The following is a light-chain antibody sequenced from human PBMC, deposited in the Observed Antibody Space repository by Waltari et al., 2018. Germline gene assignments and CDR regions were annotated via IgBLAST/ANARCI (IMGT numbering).Light chain of an antibody. CDR1: QIISSY. CDR2: AAS. J-gene: IGKJ1*01. V-gene: IGKV1-39*01. CDR3: QQSYNTPWT. Sequence: DIQMTQSPSSLSASVGDRVTITCRASQIISSYLNWYQQKPGKAPKLLIYAASSLQSGVPSRFSGSGSETDFTLTISSLQPEDFATYYCQQSYNTPWTFGQGTKVEIK.